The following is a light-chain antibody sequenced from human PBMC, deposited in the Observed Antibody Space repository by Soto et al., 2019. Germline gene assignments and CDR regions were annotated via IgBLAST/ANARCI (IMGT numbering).Light chain of an antibody. CDR3: QQYANLPLP. V-gene: IGKV1-33*01. Sequence: DIQMTQSPSSLSASVGDRVTITCQASDDISNYLNWYQQKPGKAPKVLIYDASHLESGVPSRFSGGGSGTEFTFTISSLQAEDIATYYCQQYANLPLPFGPGTKVAIK. J-gene: IGKJ3*01. CDR2: DAS. CDR1: DDISNY.